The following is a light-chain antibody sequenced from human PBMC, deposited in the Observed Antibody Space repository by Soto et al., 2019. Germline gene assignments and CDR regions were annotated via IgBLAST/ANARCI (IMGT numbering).Light chain of an antibody. CDR1: SSDVGEYN. V-gene: IGLV2-8*01. Sequence: QSALTQPPSASGSPGQSVTISCTGTSSDVGEYNVSWYQQHPGKAPKIMIYEVSRRPSGVPDRFSGSKAGNTASLTVSGRLAEDEADYYCCSYGGSSNYFFGTGTKVTVL. CDR3: CSYGGSSNYF. J-gene: IGLJ1*01. CDR2: EVS.